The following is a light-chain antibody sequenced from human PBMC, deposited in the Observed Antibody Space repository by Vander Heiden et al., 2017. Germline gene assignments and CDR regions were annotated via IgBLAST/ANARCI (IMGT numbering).Light chain of an antibody. J-gene: IGLJ3*02. CDR1: SSNIGNNA. CDR2: YDD. V-gene: IGLV1-36*01. Sequence: QSVLTQPPSVSEAPRQRVTISCSGSSSNIGNNAVNWYQQLPGKAPKLLIYYDDLLPSGVSDRFSGSKSGTSASLATSGLQSEDEADYYCAAWDDSLNGRVFGGGTKLTVL. CDR3: AAWDDSLNGRV.